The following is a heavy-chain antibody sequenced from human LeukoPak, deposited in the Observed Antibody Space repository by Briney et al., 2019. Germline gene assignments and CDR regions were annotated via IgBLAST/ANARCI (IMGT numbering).Heavy chain of an antibody. D-gene: IGHD7-27*01. CDR3: ARRKFLGWFDP. CDR1: GYSFTNYW. Sequence: GESLKISCKGSGYSFTNYWIVWVRQMPGKGLEWMGIIYPGDSDTRYSPSFQGQVTISADKSISTAYLQWSSLKASDTAIYYCARRKFLGWFDPWGQGTLVTVSS. CDR2: IYPGDSDT. J-gene: IGHJ5*02. V-gene: IGHV5-51*01.